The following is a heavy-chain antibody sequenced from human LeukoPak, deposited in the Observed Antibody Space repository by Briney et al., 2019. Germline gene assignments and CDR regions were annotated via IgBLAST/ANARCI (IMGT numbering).Heavy chain of an antibody. V-gene: IGHV5-51*01. J-gene: IGHJ4*02. Sequence: TLSCKASGYSFNSYWIGWVRQMPGKGLESMGIIYPGDSDTRYSPPFQGQVTMSADKSISTAYLQWSSLKASDTAMYYCARLDSSGWYGRGDYWGQGTLVTVSS. D-gene: IGHD6-19*01. CDR3: ARLDSSGWYGRGDY. CDR2: IYPGDSDT. CDR1: GYSFNSYW.